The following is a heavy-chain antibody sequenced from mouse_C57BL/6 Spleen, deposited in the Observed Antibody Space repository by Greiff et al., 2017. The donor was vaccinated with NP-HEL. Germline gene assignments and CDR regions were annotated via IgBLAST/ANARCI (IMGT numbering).Heavy chain of an antibody. CDR1: GFNIKDDY. CDR3: TTGGYYVGFAY. CDR2: IDPENGDT. J-gene: IGHJ3*01. Sequence: EVQLQESGAELVRPGASVKLSCTASGFNIKDDYMHWVKQRPEQGLEWIGWIDPENGDTEYASKFQGKATITADTSSNTAYLQLSSLTSEDTAVYYCTTGGYYVGFAYWGQGTLVTVSA. V-gene: IGHV14-4*01. D-gene: IGHD2-3*01.